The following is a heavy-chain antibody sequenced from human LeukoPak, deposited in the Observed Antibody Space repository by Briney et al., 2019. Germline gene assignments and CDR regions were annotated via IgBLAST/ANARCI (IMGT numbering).Heavy chain of an antibody. CDR1: GYTFTSYG. Sequence: ASVKVSCRASGYTFTSYGISWVRQAPGQGLEWMGWISAYNGNTNYAQKLQGRVTMTTDTSTSTAYMELRSLRSDDTAVYYCARGDFRRQYWYFDLWGRGTLVTVSS. D-gene: IGHD3-3*01. CDR3: ARGDFRRQYWYFDL. J-gene: IGHJ2*01. V-gene: IGHV1-18*01. CDR2: ISAYNGNT.